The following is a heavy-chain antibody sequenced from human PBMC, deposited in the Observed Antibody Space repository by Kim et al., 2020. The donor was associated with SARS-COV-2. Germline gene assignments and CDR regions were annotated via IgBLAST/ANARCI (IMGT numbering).Heavy chain of an antibody. D-gene: IGHD5-18*01. CDR1: GFTFSSYS. CDR2: ISSSSSYI. V-gene: IGHV3-21*01. Sequence: GGSLRLSCAASGFTFSSYSMNWVRQAPGKGLEWVSSISSSSSYIYYADSVKGRFTISRDNAKNSLYLQMNSLRAEDTAVYYCAREDTAMAPGAFDIWGQGTMVTVSS. J-gene: IGHJ3*02. CDR3: AREDTAMAPGAFDI.